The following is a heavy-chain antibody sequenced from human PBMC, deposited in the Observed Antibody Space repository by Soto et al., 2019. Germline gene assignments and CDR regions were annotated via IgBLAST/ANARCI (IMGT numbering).Heavy chain of an antibody. CDR2: IIPILGIA. CDR3: ARERDSSGWYVS. J-gene: IGHJ4*02. Sequence: QVQLVQSGAEVKKPGSSVKVSCKASGGTFSSYTISWVRQAPGQGLEWMGRIIPILGIANYAQKFQGRVTISADKSTSTAYMELSSLRSEDTALYYCARERDSSGWYVSWGQGILVTVSS. D-gene: IGHD6-19*01. V-gene: IGHV1-69*08. CDR1: GGTFSSYT.